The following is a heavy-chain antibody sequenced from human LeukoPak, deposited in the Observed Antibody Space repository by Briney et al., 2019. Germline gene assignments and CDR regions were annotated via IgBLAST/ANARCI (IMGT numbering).Heavy chain of an antibody. D-gene: IGHD5-18*01. V-gene: IGHV3-23*01. CDR2: ISGSGGST. Sequence: GGSLRLSCAASGFTFSSYGMSWVRQAPGKGLEWVSAISGSGGSTYYADSVKGRFTISRDNSKNSLYLQMNSLRAEDTALYYCAKGDTTMDTTLDYWGQGTLVTVSS. CDR1: GFTFSSYG. CDR3: AKGDTTMDTTLDY. J-gene: IGHJ4*02.